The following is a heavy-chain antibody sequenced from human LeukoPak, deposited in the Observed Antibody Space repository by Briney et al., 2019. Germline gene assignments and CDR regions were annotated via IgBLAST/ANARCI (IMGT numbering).Heavy chain of an antibody. J-gene: IGHJ4*02. CDR3: ARDTSGGWYGLIDY. V-gene: IGHV3-7*01. CDR1: GFTFTSFW. D-gene: IGHD6-19*01. Sequence: GGSLRLSCAASGFTFTSFWMSWVRQAPGKGLEWVANIKQDGSEKYYVDPVKGRFTISRDNAKNSLYLQMNSLRAEDTAVYYCARDTSGGWYGLIDYWGQGTPVTVSS. CDR2: IKQDGSEK.